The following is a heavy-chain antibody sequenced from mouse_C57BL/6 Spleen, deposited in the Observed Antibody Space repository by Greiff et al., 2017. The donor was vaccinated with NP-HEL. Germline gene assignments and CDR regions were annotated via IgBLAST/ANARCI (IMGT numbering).Heavy chain of an antibody. J-gene: IGHJ2*01. CDR1: GYTFTSYW. CDR2: IDPSDSET. CDR3: ARDYYGSSYDFDY. V-gene: IGHV1-52*01. D-gene: IGHD1-1*01. Sequence: VKLQQPGAELVRPGSSVKLSCKASGYTFTSYWMHWVKQRPIQGLEWIGNIDPSDSETHYNQKFKDKATLTVDKSSSTAYMQLSSLTSEDSAVYYCARDYYGSSYDFDYWGQGTTLTVSS.